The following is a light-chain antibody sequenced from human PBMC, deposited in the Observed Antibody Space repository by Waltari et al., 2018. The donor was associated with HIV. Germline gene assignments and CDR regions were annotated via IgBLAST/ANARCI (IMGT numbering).Light chain of an antibody. CDR3: QSAHSSATF. CDR1: TLSKNY. Sequence: SYELTQAPSLSVPPGQTAKSTRSGDTLSKNYGYWYQQNAGQASVMSIPKDTERISGIPTWFSASSSGTTATLIISGVLAEDDAVYYCQSAHSSATFFGGGTKLTVL. J-gene: IGLJ2*01. CDR2: KDT. V-gene: IGLV3-25*03.